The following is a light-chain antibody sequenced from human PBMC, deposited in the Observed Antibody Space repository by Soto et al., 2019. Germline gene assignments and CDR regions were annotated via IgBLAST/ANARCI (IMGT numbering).Light chain of an antibody. J-gene: IGKJ1*01. CDR1: QSISTW. CDR2: DAS. Sequence: DIQMTQSPSTLSASVGDRVTITCRASQSISTWLAWYQQKPGKAPNLLISDASSLESGVPSRFSGSGSGTEFTLTISSVQPDDFVTYYCQQYNSYSPWTFGQGTKVDI. CDR3: QQYNSYSPWT. V-gene: IGKV1-5*01.